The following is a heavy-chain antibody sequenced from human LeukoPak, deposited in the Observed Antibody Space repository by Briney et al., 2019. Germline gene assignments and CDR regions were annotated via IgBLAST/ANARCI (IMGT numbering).Heavy chain of an antibody. V-gene: IGHV1-2*02. CDR3: AREYGSIAVAGTIPHYYMDV. J-gene: IGHJ6*03. CDR2: INPNSGGT. D-gene: IGHD6-19*01. Sequence: GASVKVSCKASGYTFTGYYMHWVRQAPGQGLEWMGWINPNSGGTNYAQKFQGRVNMTRDTSISTAYMELSRLRSDDTAVYYCAREYGSIAVAGTIPHYYMDVWGKGTTVTVSS. CDR1: GYTFTGYY.